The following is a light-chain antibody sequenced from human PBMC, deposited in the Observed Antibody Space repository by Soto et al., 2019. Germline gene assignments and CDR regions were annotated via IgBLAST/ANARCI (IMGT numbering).Light chain of an antibody. CDR2: AAS. J-gene: IGKJ1*01. CDR1: QSISSY. CDR3: QQSYSTPGWT. V-gene: IGKV1-39*01. Sequence: DIQMTQSPSTLSGSVGDRVTITCRASQSISSYLNWYQQKPGKAPKLLIYAASSLQSGVPSRFSGSGSGTDFTLTISSLQPEDFATYYCQQSYSTPGWTFGQGTKVDIK.